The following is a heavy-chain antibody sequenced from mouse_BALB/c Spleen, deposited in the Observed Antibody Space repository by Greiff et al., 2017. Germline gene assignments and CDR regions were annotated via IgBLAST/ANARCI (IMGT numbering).Heavy chain of an antibody. Sequence: VQLHQSGPQLVRPGASVKISCKASGYSFTSYWMHWVKQRPGQGLEWIGMIDPSDSETRLNQKFKDKATLTVDKSSSTAYMQLSSPTSEDSAVYYCARWNDGYYAMDYWGQGTSVTVSS. D-gene: IGHD2-3*01. CDR3: ARWNDGYYAMDY. J-gene: IGHJ4*01. V-gene: IGHV1S127*01. CDR2: IDPSDSET. CDR1: GYSFTSYW.